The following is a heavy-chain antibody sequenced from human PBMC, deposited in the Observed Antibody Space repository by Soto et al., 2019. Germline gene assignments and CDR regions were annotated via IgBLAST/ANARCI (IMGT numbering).Heavy chain of an antibody. D-gene: IGHD2-2*01. Sequence: QVQLQESGPGLVKPSETLSLTCTVSGGSVSSGSYYWSWIRQPPGKGLEWIGYIYYSGSTNYNPSLKSRVTISVDTSKNQCSLKLSSVTAADTAVYYWARDCRSCRDGYNTSTWGQGTLVTVSS. CDR2: IYYSGST. V-gene: IGHV4-61*01. CDR3: ARDCRSCRDGYNTST. J-gene: IGHJ5*02. CDR1: GGSVSSGSYY.